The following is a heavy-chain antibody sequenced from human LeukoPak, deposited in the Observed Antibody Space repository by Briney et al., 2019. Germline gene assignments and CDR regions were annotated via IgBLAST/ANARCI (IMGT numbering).Heavy chain of an antibody. D-gene: IGHD1-26*01. CDR2: ITTYNGNT. Sequence: ASVKVSCKASGYTFRDFGISWVRQAPGQGLEWMGWITTYNGNTNYIQKLQGRVTMTTDTSTSTAYMELRSLRSDDTAVYYCARDQSGSYVYWGQGTLVTVSS. J-gene: IGHJ4*02. V-gene: IGHV1-18*01. CDR3: ARDQSGSYVY. CDR1: GYTFRDFG.